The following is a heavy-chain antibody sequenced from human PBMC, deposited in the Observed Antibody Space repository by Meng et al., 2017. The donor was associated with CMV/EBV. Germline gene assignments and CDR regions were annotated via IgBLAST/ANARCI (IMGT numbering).Heavy chain of an antibody. CDR1: GGSISSYY. CDR2: IYYSGNT. Sequence: SETLSLTCTVSGGSISSYYWSWIRQPPGKGLEWIGYIYYSGNTNYNPSLKSRVTISVDTSKNQFSLKLSSVTAADTAVYYCARGVEMATINYYGMDVWGQGTTVTVSS. V-gene: IGHV4-59*01. CDR3: ARGVEMATINYYGMDV. J-gene: IGHJ6*02. D-gene: IGHD5-24*01.